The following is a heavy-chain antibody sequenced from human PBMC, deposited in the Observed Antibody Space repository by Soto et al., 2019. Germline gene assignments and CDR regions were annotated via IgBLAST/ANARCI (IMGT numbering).Heavy chain of an antibody. CDR2: VYYRWRS. CDR1: GASVSNSNYY. J-gene: IGHJ4*02. Sequence: ESLSRTCPVSGASVSNSNYYGGWIRESPGKGLEWIGSVYYRWRSYSKSSVKSRVTISVDTSKNQFSLNLNSVTASDTAVYYCVSQRTSVLTQAYFDYWGPGALVTVYS. V-gene: IGHV4-39*01. CDR3: VSQRTSVLTQAYFDY. D-gene: IGHD2-8*01.